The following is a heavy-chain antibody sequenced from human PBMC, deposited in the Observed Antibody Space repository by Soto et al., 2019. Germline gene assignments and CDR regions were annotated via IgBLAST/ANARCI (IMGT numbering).Heavy chain of an antibody. Sequence: PGGSLRLSCAASGFTFSSYSMNWVRQAPGKGLEWVSYISSSSSTIYYADSVKGRFTISRDNAKNSLYLQMNSLRDEDTAVYYCASSASGRNSERYYYGMEVWGQGTTVTVSS. V-gene: IGHV3-48*02. CDR3: ASSASGRNSERYYYGMEV. CDR2: ISSSSSTI. J-gene: IGHJ6*01. CDR1: GFTFSSYS. D-gene: IGHD3-10*01.